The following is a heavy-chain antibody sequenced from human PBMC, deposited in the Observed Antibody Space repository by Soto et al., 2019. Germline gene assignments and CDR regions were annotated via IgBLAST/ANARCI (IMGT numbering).Heavy chain of an antibody. J-gene: IGHJ4*02. CDR1: GGSISSYY. D-gene: IGHD6-19*01. Sequence: QVQLQESGPGLVKPSETLSLTCTVSGGSISSYYWSWIRQPPGKGLEWIGYIYYSGSTNYNPSLRSRATMSLDTSKNQFSLKLSSVTAAATAVYYCARSPRQWLVNFDYWGQGTLVTVSS. CDR3: ARSPRQWLVNFDY. V-gene: IGHV4-59*01. CDR2: IYYSGST.